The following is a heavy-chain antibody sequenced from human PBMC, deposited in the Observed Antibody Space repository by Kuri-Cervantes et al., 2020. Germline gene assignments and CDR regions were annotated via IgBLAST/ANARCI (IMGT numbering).Heavy chain of an antibody. CDR3: ARDQTYGDYSSYYYYGMDV. CDR2: ISGSGGST. J-gene: IGHJ6*02. V-gene: IGHV3-23*01. Sequence: GGSLRLSCAASGFTFSSYAMSWVRQAPGKGLEWVSAISGSGGSTYYADSVKGRFTISRDNSKNMLYLQMNSLRAEDTAVYYCARDQTYGDYSSYYYYGMDVWGQGTTVTVSS. D-gene: IGHD4-17*01. CDR1: GFTFSSYA.